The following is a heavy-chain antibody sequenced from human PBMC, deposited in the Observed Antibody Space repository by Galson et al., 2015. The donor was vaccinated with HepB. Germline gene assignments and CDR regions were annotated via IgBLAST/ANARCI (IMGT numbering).Heavy chain of an antibody. Sequence: SVKVSCKASGYTFTSYAMHWVRQAPGQRLEWMGWINAGNGNTKYSQKFQGRVTITRDTSASTAYMELSSLRSEDTAVYYCARDSSSSWYLHGMDVWGQGTTVTVSS. J-gene: IGHJ6*02. CDR3: ARDSSSSWYLHGMDV. CDR1: GYTFTSYA. D-gene: IGHD6-13*01. V-gene: IGHV1-3*01. CDR2: INAGNGNT.